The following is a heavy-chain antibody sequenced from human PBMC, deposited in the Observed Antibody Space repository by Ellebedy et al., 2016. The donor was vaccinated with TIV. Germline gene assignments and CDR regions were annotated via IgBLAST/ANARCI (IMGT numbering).Heavy chain of an antibody. CDR2: ISYDGSNK. J-gene: IGHJ2*01. D-gene: IGHD6-13*01. Sequence: GESLKISXAASGFTFSSYGMHWVRQAPGKGLEWVAVISYDGSNKYYADSVKGRFTISRDNSKNTLYLQMNSLRAEDTAVYYCARLTTGYSSSWYSWYFDLWGRGTLVTVSS. CDR1: GFTFSSYG. CDR3: ARLTTGYSSSWYSWYFDL. V-gene: IGHV3-30*03.